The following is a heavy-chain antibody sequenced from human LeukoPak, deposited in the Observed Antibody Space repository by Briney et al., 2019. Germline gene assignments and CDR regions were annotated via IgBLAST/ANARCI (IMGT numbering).Heavy chain of an antibody. CDR2: ITGSSSTI. D-gene: IGHD6-25*01. CDR3: ARDGGVDY. CDR1: GXTFSIYS. Sequence: PGGSLRLSCAASGXTFSIYSMHWVRQAPRKGLEWVSYITGSSSTIYYADSVKGRFTISRDNAKNSLYLQMDSLRDEDTAVYYCARDGGVDYWGQGTLVTVSS. V-gene: IGHV3-48*02. J-gene: IGHJ4*02.